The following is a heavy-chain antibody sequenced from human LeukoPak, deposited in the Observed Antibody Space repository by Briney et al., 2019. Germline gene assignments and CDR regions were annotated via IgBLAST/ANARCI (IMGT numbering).Heavy chain of an antibody. Sequence: SETLSLTCTVSGGSISSYYWSWIRQPPGKGLEWIGYIYYSGSTNYNPSLKSRVTISVDTSKNQFSLKLSSVTAADTAVYYCARRDSSGYYGYWGQGTPVTVSS. V-gene: IGHV4-59*08. CDR2: IYYSGST. CDR1: GGSISSYY. CDR3: ARRDSSGYYGY. J-gene: IGHJ4*02. D-gene: IGHD3-22*01.